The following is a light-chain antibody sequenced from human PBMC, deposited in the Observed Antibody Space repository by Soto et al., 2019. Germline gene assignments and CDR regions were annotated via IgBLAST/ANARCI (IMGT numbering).Light chain of an antibody. CDR3: SSYASSTTCV. CDR1: SSDVGSYDY. Sequence: QSVLIQPPSVSGSPGQSVTISGTGTSSDVGSYDYVSWYQHHPGTVPKPMIYNVNTRPSGVPDRFSGSKSGNTASMTISGLQAEDEADYYRSSYASSTTCVFGTGNKATV. CDR2: NVN. J-gene: IGLJ1*01. V-gene: IGLV2-18*02.